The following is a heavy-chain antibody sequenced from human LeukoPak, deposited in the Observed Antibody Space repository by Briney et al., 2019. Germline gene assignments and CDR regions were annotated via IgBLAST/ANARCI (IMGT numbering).Heavy chain of an antibody. Sequence: ASVKVSCKASGDTFIINDINWVRQATGQGLEWIGWMNPNSGNTGYAQKFQGRVTMTRNTSISTAYMELTDLRSEDTAVYYCARVTAAGTWTFDIWGQGSTVTVSS. V-gene: IGHV1-8*01. CDR3: ARVTAAGTWTFDI. CDR2: MNPNSGNT. J-gene: IGHJ3*02. D-gene: IGHD6-13*01. CDR1: GDTFIIND.